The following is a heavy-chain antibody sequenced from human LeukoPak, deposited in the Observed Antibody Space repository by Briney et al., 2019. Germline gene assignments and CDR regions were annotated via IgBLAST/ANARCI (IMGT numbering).Heavy chain of an antibody. CDR3: AKDLAVAGGSDI. V-gene: IGHV3-23*01. J-gene: IGHJ3*02. D-gene: IGHD6-19*01. CDR1: GFTFSSYA. Sequence: GGSLRLSCAASGFTFSSYAMSWVRQAPGKGLAWVSAISGSGGSTYYADSVKGRFTISRDNSKNTLYLQMNSLRAEDTAVYYCAKDLAVAGGSDIWGQGTMVTVSS. CDR2: ISGSGGST.